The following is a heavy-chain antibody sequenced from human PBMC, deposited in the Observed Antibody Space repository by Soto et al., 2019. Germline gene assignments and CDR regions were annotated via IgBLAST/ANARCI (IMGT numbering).Heavy chain of an antibody. J-gene: IGHJ5*02. Sequence: QVQLVQSGAEVKKPGSSVKVSCKASGGTFSSYAIIWVRQAPGQGLEWMGGIIPIFGTANYAQKFQGRVTITADESTSTAYMELSSLRSEDTAVYYCAINHYSSSWYGFDPWGQGTLVTVSS. CDR1: GGTFSSYA. CDR3: AINHYSSSWYGFDP. CDR2: IIPIFGTA. V-gene: IGHV1-69*12. D-gene: IGHD6-13*01.